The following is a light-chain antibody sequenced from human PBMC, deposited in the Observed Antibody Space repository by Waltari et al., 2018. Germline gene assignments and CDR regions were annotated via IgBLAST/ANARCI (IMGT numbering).Light chain of an antibody. Sequence: HSDLTQPVSVSGSHGQSITISCTGVSTGVGTYNLVSWYQQHPGKVPKLMIYEGDKRPSGVSNRFSGSKSDDTASLTISGLQAEDEADYYCCSYASSSVAYVFGSGTKVTVL. CDR2: EGD. CDR3: CSYASSSVAYV. J-gene: IGLJ1*01. V-gene: IGLV2-23*01. CDR1: STGVGTYNL.